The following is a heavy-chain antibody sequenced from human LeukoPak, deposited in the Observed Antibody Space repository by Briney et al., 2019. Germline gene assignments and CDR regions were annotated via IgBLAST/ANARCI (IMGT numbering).Heavy chain of an antibody. CDR1: GFTVSSNY. D-gene: IGHD6-19*01. CDR2: ISGSGGST. V-gene: IGHV3-23*01. Sequence: PGGSLRLSCAASGFTVSSNYMSWVRQAPGKGLEWVSVISGSGGSTYYADSVKGRFTISRDNSKNTLYLQMNSLRAEDTAVYYCATSTPLAVAGTWDYWGQGTLVTVSS. CDR3: ATSTPLAVAGTWDY. J-gene: IGHJ4*02.